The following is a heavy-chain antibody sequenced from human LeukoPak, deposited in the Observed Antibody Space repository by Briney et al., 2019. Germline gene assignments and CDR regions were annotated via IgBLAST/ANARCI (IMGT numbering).Heavy chain of an antibody. CDR3: AREIVVPAASFDY. J-gene: IGHJ4*02. V-gene: IGHV4-4*07. CDR2: IYASGST. CDR1: GGSISLFY. D-gene: IGHD2-2*01. Sequence: SETLSLTCTVSGGSISLFYWNWIRQPAGKGLEWIGRIYASGSTNYNPSLKSRVTMSVDTSKNQFSLKLSSVTAADTAVYYCAREIVVPAASFDYWGQGTLVTVSS.